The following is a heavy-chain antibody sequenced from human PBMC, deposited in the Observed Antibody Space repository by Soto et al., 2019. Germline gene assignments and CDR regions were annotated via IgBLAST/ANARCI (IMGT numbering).Heavy chain of an antibody. V-gene: IGHV3-23*01. CDR2: IDKTGVST. CDR3: ASADSSGRNWFDP. CDR1: GFTFGSYA. J-gene: IGHJ5*02. Sequence: PGRSLRLSCAASGFTFGSYAMSWVRQAPGKGLEWVSTIDKTGVSTYYADSVKGRFTISRDNSKNTLYLQMNSLRAEDTAIYYCASADSSGRNWFDPWGRGTLVTVSS. D-gene: IGHD6-19*01.